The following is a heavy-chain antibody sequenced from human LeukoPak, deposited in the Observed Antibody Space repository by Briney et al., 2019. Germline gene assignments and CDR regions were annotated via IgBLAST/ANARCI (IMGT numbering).Heavy chain of an antibody. J-gene: IGHJ5*02. D-gene: IGHD6-13*01. CDR3: AREEWQQQLVFFDP. V-gene: IGHV4-34*01. CDR1: GGSFSGYY. Sequence: PSETLSLTCAVYGGSFSGYYWSWIRQPPGKGLEWIGEINHSGSTNYNPSLKSRVTISVDTSKNQFSLKLSSVTAADTAVYYCAREEWQQQLVFFDPWDQGTLVTVSS. CDR2: INHSGST.